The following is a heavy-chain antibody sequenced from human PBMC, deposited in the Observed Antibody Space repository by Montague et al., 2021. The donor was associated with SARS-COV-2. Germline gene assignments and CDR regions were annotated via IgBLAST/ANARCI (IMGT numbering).Heavy chain of an antibody. Sequence: CAISGDSVASNNAAWSWIRQSPSRGFEWLVRTYYRSKWYNEYAVSVNSRITINPDTSKNQFSLQVNSVTPEDTAVYYCARGADRYYFYGMDVWGQGTTVTVSS. V-gene: IGHV6-1*01. J-gene: IGHJ6*02. D-gene: IGHD6-19*01. CDR1: GDSVASNNAA. CDR2: TYYRSKWYN. CDR3: ARGADRYYFYGMDV.